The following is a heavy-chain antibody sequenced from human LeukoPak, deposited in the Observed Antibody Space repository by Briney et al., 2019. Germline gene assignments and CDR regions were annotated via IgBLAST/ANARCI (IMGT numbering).Heavy chain of an antibody. CDR1: GASISSGGHY. Sequence: SQTLSLTCTVSGASISSGGHYWSWIRQPPGKGLEWIGYVYQSGITYYSPSLKSRVIISADSCKNQFSLKLSSVTAADTAVYYCAREQYQLLRDDAFDVWGQGTMVTVSS. CDR2: VYQSGIT. V-gene: IGHV4-30-2*01. CDR3: AREQYQLLRDDAFDV. D-gene: IGHD2-2*01. J-gene: IGHJ3*01.